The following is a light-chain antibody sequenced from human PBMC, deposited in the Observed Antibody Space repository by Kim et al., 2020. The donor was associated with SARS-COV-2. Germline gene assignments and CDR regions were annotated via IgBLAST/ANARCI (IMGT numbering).Light chain of an antibody. CDR3: QQYNNWPPWT. J-gene: IGKJ1*01. V-gene: IGKV3-15*01. Sequence: SPGERPNLSCRASQSVSSNLAWYQQKPGQAPRLLIYGPSTRATGVPARFSGSGSGTEFTLTISSLQSEDFAIYYCQQYNNWPPWTFGQGTKVDIK. CDR2: GPS. CDR1: QSVSSN.